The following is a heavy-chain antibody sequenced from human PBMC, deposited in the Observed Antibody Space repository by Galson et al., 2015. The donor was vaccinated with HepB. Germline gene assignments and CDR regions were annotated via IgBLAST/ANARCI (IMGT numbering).Heavy chain of an antibody. V-gene: IGHV3-11*01. J-gene: IGHJ4*02. CDR1: GFTFRDSY. CDR2: ISGSGRTT. D-gene: IGHD4-17*01. Sequence: SLRLSCAASGFTFRDSYMSWIRQAPGKGLEWIAYISGSGRTTYYADSVKGRFTISRDNANNSLCLQMNSLRAEDTAVYYCHYGDYVGFVYFDFWGQGTLVTVSS. CDR3: HYGDYVGFVYFDF.